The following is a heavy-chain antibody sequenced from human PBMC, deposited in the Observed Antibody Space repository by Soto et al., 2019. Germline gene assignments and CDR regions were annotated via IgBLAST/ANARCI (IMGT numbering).Heavy chain of an antibody. CDR3: ARFGSAPYYYYGVDV. D-gene: IGHD3-10*01. J-gene: IGHJ6*02. CDR2: ISGYNGNT. CDR1: GYTFTNYD. V-gene: IGHV1-18*01. Sequence: HVQLVQSGPEVKKPGASVKVSCKASGYTFTNYDITWVRQAPGQGLEWMGWISGYNGNTNYAQKLQDRVTMTTDTSTSTVYMELRSLRSDDTAVYYCARFGSAPYYYYGVDVWDQGTTVIVSS.